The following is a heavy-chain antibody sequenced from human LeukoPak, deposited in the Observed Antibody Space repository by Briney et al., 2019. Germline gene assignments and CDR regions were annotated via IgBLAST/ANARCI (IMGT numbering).Heavy chain of an antibody. J-gene: IGHJ4*02. V-gene: IGHV3-23*01. CDR3: AKGNAGHCTGTTCYPFDY. D-gene: IGHD2-2*01. Sequence: GGSLRLSCAASGFTFITYAMSYVRQVPGKGLEWVSAISGSDPGTYYADSVKGRFTISRDNSRNTVHLQMNSLRVEDTAIYYCAKGNAGHCTGTTCYPFDYWGQGTLVTVSS. CDR2: ISGSDPGT. CDR1: GFTFITYA.